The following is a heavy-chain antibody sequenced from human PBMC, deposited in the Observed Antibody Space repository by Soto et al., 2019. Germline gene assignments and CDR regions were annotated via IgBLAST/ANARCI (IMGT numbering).Heavy chain of an antibody. CDR2: ISSSSSTI. D-gene: IGHD3-22*01. V-gene: IGHV3-48*01. J-gene: IGHJ4*02. Sequence: GGSLRLSCAASGFTFSSYSMNWVRQAPGKGLEWVSYISSSSSTIYYADSVKGRFTISRDNAKNSLYLQMNSLRAEDTALYYCAKDRAYDSSGYYHGPFDYWGQGTLVTVSS. CDR1: GFTFSSYS. CDR3: AKDRAYDSSGYYHGPFDY.